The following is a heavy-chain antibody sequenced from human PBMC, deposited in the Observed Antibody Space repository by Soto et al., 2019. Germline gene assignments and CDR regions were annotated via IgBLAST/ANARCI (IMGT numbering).Heavy chain of an antibody. CDR2: IYYSGST. CDR3: SRGILV. CDR1: GCSVSSGSYY. J-gene: IGHJ4*02. D-gene: IGHD5-18*01. V-gene: IGHV4-61*01. Sequence: SETLSLTCTVTGCSVSSGSYYWSWIRQPPGKGLEWIGYIYYSGSTNYNTSLKSRVTISVDTSKNQFSLKLTSVTAADTAVYYCSRGILVWGQGALVTVS.